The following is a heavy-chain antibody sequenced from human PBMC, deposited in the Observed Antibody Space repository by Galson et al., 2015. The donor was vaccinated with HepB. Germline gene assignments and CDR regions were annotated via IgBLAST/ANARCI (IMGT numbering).Heavy chain of an antibody. D-gene: IGHD1-1*01. CDR3: TRDTGTYYYYNYMDV. CDR1: GFTFSSYS. J-gene: IGHJ6*03. Sequence: SLRLSCAASGFTFSSYSMDWVRQAPGKGLEWVSSISSSSSYIYYADSVKGRFTISRDNAKNSLYLQMNSLRAEDTAVYYCTRDTGTYYYYNYMDVWGKGTTVTVSS. CDR2: ISSSSSYI. V-gene: IGHV3-21*01.